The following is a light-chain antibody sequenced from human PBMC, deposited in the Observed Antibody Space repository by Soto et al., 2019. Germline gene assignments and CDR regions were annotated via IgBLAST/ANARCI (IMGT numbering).Light chain of an antibody. CDR3: QQYNTFWT. Sequence: DIQMTQSPSTLSASVGARVTITCRASQTITSWLAWYQQKPGKAPKLLIYDVSILGSGVPSRFSGSGSGTEFTLTITSLQPDDFATYYCQQYNTFWTFGQGTKVEIQ. V-gene: IGKV1-5*01. CDR2: DVS. CDR1: QTITSW. J-gene: IGKJ1*01.